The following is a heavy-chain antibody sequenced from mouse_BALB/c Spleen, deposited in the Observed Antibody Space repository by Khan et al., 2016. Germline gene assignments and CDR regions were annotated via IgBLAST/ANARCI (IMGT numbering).Heavy chain of an antibody. CDR1: GFTFSDYY. CDR2: ISDGGIYA. D-gene: IGHD2-4*01. J-gene: IGHJ3*01. Sequence: EVELVESGGGLVKPGGSLKLSCVASGFTFSDYYVYWVRQTPEKRLEWVATISDGGIYAYYPDSVKGRFTISRDNAKNNLYLQMSSLKSEDTAMYYCARGGLRGGAWFAYWGQGTLVTVSA. CDR3: ARGGLRGGAWFAY. V-gene: IGHV5-4*02.